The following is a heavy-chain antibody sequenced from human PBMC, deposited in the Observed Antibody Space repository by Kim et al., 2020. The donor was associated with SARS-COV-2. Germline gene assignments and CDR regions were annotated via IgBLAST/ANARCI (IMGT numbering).Heavy chain of an antibody. D-gene: IGHD3-10*01. V-gene: IGHV3-21*01. CDR3: ARDSTTSWFGGFSTYYDYRMDV. CDR2: ISRSKIYI. Sequence: GGSLRLSCAASGFTFSSYSMNWVRQAPGKGLEWVSFISRSKIYIYYADSVKGRFTISRDNAKNSLYLQMNSLRAEDTAVYYCARDSTTSWFGGFSTYYDYRMDVWGQGTTVTVSS. J-gene: IGHJ6*02. CDR1: GFTFSSYS.